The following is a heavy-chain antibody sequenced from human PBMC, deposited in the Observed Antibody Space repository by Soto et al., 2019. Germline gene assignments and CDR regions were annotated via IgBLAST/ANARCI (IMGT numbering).Heavy chain of an antibody. CDR3: ARVGRDGDKPWWAVGAFDI. D-gene: IGHD2-8*02. CDR2: IIPIFGTA. CDR1: GGTFSSYA. Sequence: SVKVSCKASGGTFSSYAISWVRQAPGQGLEWMGGIIPIFGTANYAQKFQGRVTITADKSTSTAYMELSSLRSEDTAVYYCARVGRDGDKPWWAVGAFDIWGQGTMVTVSS. V-gene: IGHV1-69*06. J-gene: IGHJ3*02.